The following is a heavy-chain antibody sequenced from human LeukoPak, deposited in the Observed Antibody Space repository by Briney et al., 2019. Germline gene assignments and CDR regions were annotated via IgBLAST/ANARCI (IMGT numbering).Heavy chain of an antibody. V-gene: IGHV1-24*01. J-gene: IGHJ4*02. CDR1: GYTLTELS. CDR3: ATETGNFYFYS. D-gene: IGHD1-7*01. CDR2: FDPEEDEI. Sequence: ASVKVSCKVSGYTLTELSMHWVRQAPGKGLEWMGGFDPEEDEIIYAQRFQGRVTMTEDASTDTAYMELRSLRSEDTAVYYCATETGNFYFYSWGQGTLVTVSS.